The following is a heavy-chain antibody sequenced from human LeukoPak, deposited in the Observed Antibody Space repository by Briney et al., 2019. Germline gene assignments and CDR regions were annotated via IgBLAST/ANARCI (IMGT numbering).Heavy chain of an antibody. CDR2: IYYSGST. Sequence: SGTLSLTCTVSGGSISSSSYYWGWIRQPPGKGLEWIGSIYYSGSTYYNPSLKSRVTISVDTSKNQFSLKLSSVTAADTAVYYCARLRYYDSSGYDPWGQGTLVTVSS. CDR1: GGSISSSSYY. V-gene: IGHV4-39*01. D-gene: IGHD3-22*01. CDR3: ARLRYYDSSGYDP. J-gene: IGHJ5*02.